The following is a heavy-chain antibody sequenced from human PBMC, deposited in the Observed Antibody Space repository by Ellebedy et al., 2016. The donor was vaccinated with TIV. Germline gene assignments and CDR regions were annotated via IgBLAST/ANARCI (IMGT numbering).Heavy chain of an antibody. D-gene: IGHD3-10*01. CDR3: AKDMVRGVITYYYYGMDV. CDR2: ISGSGGST. J-gene: IGHJ6*02. CDR1: GFTFSSYA. Sequence: PGGSLRLSCAASGFTFSSYAMSWVRQASGKGLEWVSAISGSGGSTYYADSVKGRFTISRDNSKNTLYLQMNSLRAEDTAVYYCAKDMVRGVITYYYYGMDVWGQGTTVTVSS. V-gene: IGHV3-23*01.